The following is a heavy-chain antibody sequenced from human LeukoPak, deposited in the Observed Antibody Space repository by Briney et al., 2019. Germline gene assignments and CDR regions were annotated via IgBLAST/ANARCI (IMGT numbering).Heavy chain of an antibody. V-gene: IGHV4-4*07. D-gene: IGHD5-18*01. Sequence: SETLSLTCTVSGGSINIYYWSWIRQPVGKGLEWIGRIYSSGITNFNPSLKSRVTISVDTSKNQFSLKLSSVTAADTAVYYCARDLGGYSYGIYFDYWGQGTLVTVSS. J-gene: IGHJ4*02. CDR1: GGSINIYY. CDR2: IYSSGIT. CDR3: ARDLGGYSYGIYFDY.